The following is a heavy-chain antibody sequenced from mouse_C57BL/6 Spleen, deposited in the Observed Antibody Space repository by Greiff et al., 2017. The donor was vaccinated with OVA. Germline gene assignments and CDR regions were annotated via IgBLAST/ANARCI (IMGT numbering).Heavy chain of an antibody. D-gene: IGHD1-1*01. V-gene: IGHV5-4*01. J-gene: IGHJ4*01. Sequence: EVHLVESGGGLVKPGGSLKLSCAASGFTFSSYAMSWVRQTPEKRLEWVATISDGGSYTYYPDNVTGRFTISRDNAKNNLYLQMSHLKSEDTARYYCARGDYGSSLYYAMDYWGQGTSVTVSS. CDR3: ARGDYGSSLYYAMDY. CDR2: ISDGGSYT. CDR1: GFTFSSYA.